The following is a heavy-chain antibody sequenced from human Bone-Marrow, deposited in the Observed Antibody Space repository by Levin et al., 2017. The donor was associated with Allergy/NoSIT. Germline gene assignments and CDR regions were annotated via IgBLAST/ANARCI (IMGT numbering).Heavy chain of an antibody. D-gene: IGHD3-9*01. CDR2: INPNSGAT. CDR1: GYTFTDYY. J-gene: IGHJ4*02. CDR3: ANPYFDILTGYYPSFAY. Sequence: ASVKVSCKASGYTFTDYYIHWVRQAPGEGLEWMGWINPNSGATNFAQRFQGRITLTRDTSTSTAYMDLSRLRSDDTAVYYCANPYFDILTGYYPSFAYWGQGTLVTVSS. V-gene: IGHV1-2*02.